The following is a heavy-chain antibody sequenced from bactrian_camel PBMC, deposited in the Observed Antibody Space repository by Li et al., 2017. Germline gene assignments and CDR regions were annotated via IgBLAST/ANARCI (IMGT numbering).Heavy chain of an antibody. CDR2: TDSDGNE. D-gene: IGHD2*01. CDR1: GSTSSSAC. J-gene: IGHJ4*01. Sequence: VQLVESGGGSVQAGGSLRLSCAASGSTSSSACMGWFRQAPEKEREGVATTDSDGNETYRDSVKGRFTISKDNSKNTLYLQMDNLEPEDTAMYICADSYVPISSAGYCYTSDYWGQGTQVTVS. V-gene: IGHV3S42*01. CDR3: ADSYVPISSAGYCYTSDY.